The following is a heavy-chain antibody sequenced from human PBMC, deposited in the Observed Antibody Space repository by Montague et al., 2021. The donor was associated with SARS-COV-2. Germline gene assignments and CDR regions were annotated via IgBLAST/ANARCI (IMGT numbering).Heavy chain of an antibody. CDR2: IYWDDDK. D-gene: IGHD6-6*01. Sequence: PALVKPTQTLTLTCTFSGFSLSTRTLGVGWVRQPPGKALEWLALIYWDDDKRYSPSLKSRLTITKVTSKNPVVLTSTNMDTVDTASYYCANRLAAVAAFDYWGQGTLVTVSS. V-gene: IGHV2-5*02. J-gene: IGHJ4*02. CDR3: ANRLAAVAAFDY. CDR1: GFSLSTRTLG.